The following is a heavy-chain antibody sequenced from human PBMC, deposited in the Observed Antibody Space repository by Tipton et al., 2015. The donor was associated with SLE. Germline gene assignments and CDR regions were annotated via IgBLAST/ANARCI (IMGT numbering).Heavy chain of an antibody. CDR3: AREGNWNGEFDY. V-gene: IGHV3-33*01. Sequence: SLRLSCAASGFTFSSYGMHWVRQAPGKGLEWVAVIGYDGSNKYYADSVKGRFTISRDNSKNTLYLQMNSLRAEDTAVYYCAREGNWNGEFDYWGQGTLVTVSS. D-gene: IGHD1-1*01. CDR2: IGYDGSNK. J-gene: IGHJ4*02. CDR1: GFTFSSYG.